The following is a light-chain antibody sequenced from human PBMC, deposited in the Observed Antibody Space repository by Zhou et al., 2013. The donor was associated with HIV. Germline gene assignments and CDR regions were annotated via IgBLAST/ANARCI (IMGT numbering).Light chain of an antibody. V-gene: IGKV1-27*01. J-gene: IGKJ1*01. Sequence: DVQMTQSPSSLSASVGDRVTITCRASQGISNYLAWYQQRPGKVPKLLIYSASTLQSGVPSRFSGSGYGTEFTLTVAGLQAEDFATYFCQQYDNLWTFGPGTRVDVK. CDR1: QGISNY. CDR3: QQYDNLWT. CDR2: SAS.